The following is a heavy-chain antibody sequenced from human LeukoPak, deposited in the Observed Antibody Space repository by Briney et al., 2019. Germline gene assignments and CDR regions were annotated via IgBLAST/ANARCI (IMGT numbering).Heavy chain of an antibody. CDR2: KNPYSGNT. CDR1: GYTFTDYD. J-gene: IGHJ4*02. V-gene: IGHV1-8*03. Sequence: ASVKVSCKASGYTFTDYDINWVRQATGQGLEWMGWKNPYSGNTDYAQKFQGRVTITWDTSISAAYLELSSLRSEDTAVYYCARTGGGPTDYWGQGTLVTVSS. D-gene: IGHD7-27*01. CDR3: ARTGGGPTDY.